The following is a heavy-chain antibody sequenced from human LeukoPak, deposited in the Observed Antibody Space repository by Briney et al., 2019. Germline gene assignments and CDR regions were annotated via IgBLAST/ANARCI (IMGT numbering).Heavy chain of an antibody. CDR1: GGSISSSRHS. J-gene: IGHJ2*01. CDR2: ISYSGST. D-gene: IGHD6-6*01. Sequence: SETLSLTCTVSGGSISSSRHSWGWIRQPPGKGLEWIGTISYSGSTYYNPSLKSRVTISVDTSQNQFSLRLTSVTAADTAVYYCARGVKIEYSSSSRNWFFDLWGRGTLVTVSS. CDR3: ARGVKIEYSSSSRNWFFDL. V-gene: IGHV4-39*01.